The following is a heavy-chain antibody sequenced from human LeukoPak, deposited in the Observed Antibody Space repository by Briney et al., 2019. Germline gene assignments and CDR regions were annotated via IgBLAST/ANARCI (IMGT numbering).Heavy chain of an antibody. CDR1: GFTFSDYY. V-gene: IGHV3-11*05. Sequence: KPGGSLRLSCAASGFTFSDYYMTWVRQAPGKGLEWVSYISSSSRYTNYADSVKGRFTISRDNARNSLYLQMNSLRAEDTAVYYCARALSAMVPDYWGQGTLLTVSS. D-gene: IGHD5-18*01. CDR2: ISSSSRYT. J-gene: IGHJ4*02. CDR3: ARALSAMVPDY.